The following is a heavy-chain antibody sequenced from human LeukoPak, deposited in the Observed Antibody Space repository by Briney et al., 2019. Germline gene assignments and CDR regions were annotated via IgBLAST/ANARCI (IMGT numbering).Heavy chain of an antibody. J-gene: IGHJ6*02. CDR3: AKGLGGSGYYYYGMDV. Sequence: PGGSLRLSCVASGFTFDDYTMHWVRQAPGKGLEWVSLISWDGGSTYYADSVKGRFTISRDNSKNSLYLQMNSLRTEDTALYYCAKGLGGSGYYYYGMDVWGQGTTVTVSS. CDR2: ISWDGGST. D-gene: IGHD3-10*01. CDR1: GFTFDDYT. V-gene: IGHV3-43*01.